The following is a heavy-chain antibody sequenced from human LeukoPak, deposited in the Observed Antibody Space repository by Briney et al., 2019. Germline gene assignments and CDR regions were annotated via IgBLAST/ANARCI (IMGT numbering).Heavy chain of an antibody. D-gene: IGHD6-13*01. CDR2: IYYSGSA. Sequence: SEALSLTCTVSGGSISSYQWSWIRQPPGKGLEWIGNIYYSGSANYNPSLKSRVTISVDTSKNQFSLKLSPVTAADTAVYYCAREGDLREQQLDPPGWFDPWGQGTLVTVSS. V-gene: IGHV4-59*01. J-gene: IGHJ5*02. CDR1: GGSISSYQ. CDR3: AREGDLREQQLDPPGWFDP.